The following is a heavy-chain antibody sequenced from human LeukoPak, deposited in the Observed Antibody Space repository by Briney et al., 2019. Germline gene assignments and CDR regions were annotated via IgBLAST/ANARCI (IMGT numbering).Heavy chain of an antibody. Sequence: SQTLSLTCAVSGTSISSGSYYWSWIRQPAGKGLEWIGRIYTSGSTNYNPSLKSRVTMSVDTSKNQFSLKLSSVTAADTAVYYCARDKAISTYYDFWSGYHDAFDIWGQGTMVTVSS. CDR3: ARDKAISTYYDFWSGYHDAFDI. D-gene: IGHD3-3*01. CDR1: GTSISSGSYY. V-gene: IGHV4-61*02. CDR2: IYTSGST. J-gene: IGHJ3*02.